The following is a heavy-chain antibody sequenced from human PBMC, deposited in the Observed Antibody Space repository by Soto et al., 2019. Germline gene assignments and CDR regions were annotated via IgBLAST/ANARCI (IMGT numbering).Heavy chain of an antibody. CDR1: GFTFSSYA. CDR3: AKQGYCTNGVCYNPYGMDV. D-gene: IGHD2-8*01. V-gene: IGHV3-23*01. J-gene: IGHJ6*02. CDR2: ISGSGGST. Sequence: EVQLLESGGGLVQPGGPLRLSCAASGFTFSSYAMSWVRQAPGKGLEWVSAISGSGGSTYYADSVKGRFTISRDNSKNTLYLQMNSLRAEDTAVYYCAKQGYCTNGVCYNPYGMDVWGQGTTVTVSS.